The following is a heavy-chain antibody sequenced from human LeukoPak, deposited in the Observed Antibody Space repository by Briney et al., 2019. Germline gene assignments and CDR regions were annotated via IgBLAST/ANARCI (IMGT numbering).Heavy chain of an antibody. J-gene: IGHJ4*02. CDR1: GFTVSSNY. CDR3: ARFLVVVRAFDY. Sequence: GGSLRLSCAASGFTVSSNYMSWVRQAPGKGLEWVSVIYSGGSTYYADSVKGRFTISRDNSKNTLYLQMNSLRAEDTAVYYCARFLVVVRAFDYWGQGSLVVVSS. D-gene: IGHD2-15*01. CDR2: IYSGGST. V-gene: IGHV3-53*01.